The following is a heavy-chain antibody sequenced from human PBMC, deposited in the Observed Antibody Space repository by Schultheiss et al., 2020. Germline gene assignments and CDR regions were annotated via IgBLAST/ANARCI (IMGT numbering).Heavy chain of an antibody. CDR1: GFTFDDYA. CDR2: ISWNSGTI. J-gene: IGHJ4*02. V-gene: IGHV3-9*01. D-gene: IGHD3-3*01. Sequence: GGSLRLSCAASGFTFDDYAMHWVRQAPGKGLEWVSGISWNSGTIGYADSVKGRFTISRDNAKNSLYLQINSLRAEDTALYYCAKPTYDFWTHFDYWGKGTLVTVSS. CDR3: AKPTYDFWTHFDY.